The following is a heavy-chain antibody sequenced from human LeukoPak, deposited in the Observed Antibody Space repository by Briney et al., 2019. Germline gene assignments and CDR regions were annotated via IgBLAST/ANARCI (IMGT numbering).Heavy chain of an antibody. CDR2: ISSGGSTI. CDR1: GFIFDSYS. J-gene: IGHJ4*02. V-gene: IGHV3-48*01. CDR3: ARDFGSGSSYFDY. D-gene: IGHD6-13*01. Sequence: PGGSLRLSCAASGFIFDSYSMNWVRQAPGKGLEWVSYISSGGSTINYADSVKGRFAISRDNAKNSLYLQMNSLRAEDTAVYYCARDFGSGSSYFDYWGQGTLVTVSS.